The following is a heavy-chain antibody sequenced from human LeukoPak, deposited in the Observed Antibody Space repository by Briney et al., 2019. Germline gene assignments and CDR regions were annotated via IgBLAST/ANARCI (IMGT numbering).Heavy chain of an antibody. V-gene: IGHV4-39*07. CDR2: IYYSGST. J-gene: IGHJ3*02. CDR1: GGSISSSSYY. Sequence: SETLSLTCTVSGGSISSSSYYWGWIRQPPGKGLEWIGSIYYSGSTYYNPSLKSRVTISVDTSKNQFSLKLSSVTAADTAVYYCARTFLEEDSFDIWGQGTMVTVSS. D-gene: IGHD3-3*01. CDR3: ARTFLEEDSFDI.